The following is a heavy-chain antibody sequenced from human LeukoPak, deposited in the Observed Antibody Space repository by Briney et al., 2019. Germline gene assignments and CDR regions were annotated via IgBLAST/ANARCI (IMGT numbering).Heavy chain of an antibody. V-gene: IGHV3-30-3*01. D-gene: IGHD5-18*01. CDR2: ISYDGSNK. CDR1: GFTFSSYA. CDR3: ARDHPDVDTAMGHLYYYYYGMDV. J-gene: IGHJ6*02. Sequence: GGSLRLSCAASGFTFSSYAMHWVRQAPGKGLEWVAVISYDGSNKYYADSVKGRFTISRDNAKNTLYLQMNSLRAEDTAVYYCARDHPDVDTAMGHLYYYYYGMDVWGQGTTVTVSS.